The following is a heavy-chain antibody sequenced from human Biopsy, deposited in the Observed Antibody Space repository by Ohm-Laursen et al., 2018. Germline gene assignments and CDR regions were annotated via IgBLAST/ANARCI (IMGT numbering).Heavy chain of an antibody. CDR3: AKDLGQVTAAIGY. V-gene: IGHV3-9*01. J-gene: IGHJ4*02. D-gene: IGHD2-21*02. CDR1: GSTFDDYA. Sequence: SLRLSCTASGSTFDDYAMHWVRQAPGKGLEWVSGITWNSGSIGYADSVKGRFSIFRDNAKHSLYLQMNSLRAEDTALYYCAKDLGQVTAAIGYWGQGTLVTVSS. CDR2: ITWNSGSI.